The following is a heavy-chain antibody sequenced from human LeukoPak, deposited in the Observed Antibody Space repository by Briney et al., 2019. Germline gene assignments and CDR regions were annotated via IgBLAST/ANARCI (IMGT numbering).Heavy chain of an antibody. J-gene: IGHJ3*02. CDR3: VKNPTDYNDSYSFHI. CDR1: GFAFETFA. V-gene: IGHV3-43D*03. D-gene: IGHD2-21*02. CDR2: ISWTGNSS. Sequence: GGSLRLSCVASGFAFETFAMHWARKAPGKGLEWVSLISWTGNSSYYADSAKGRFTVSRNNSRNSLYLQMHSLRIEDTALYYCVKNPTDYNDSYSFHIWGQGTMVTVSS.